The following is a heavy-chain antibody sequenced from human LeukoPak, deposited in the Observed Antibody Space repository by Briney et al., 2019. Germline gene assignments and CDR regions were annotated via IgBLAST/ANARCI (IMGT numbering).Heavy chain of an antibody. CDR1: GYSISSGYY. J-gene: IGHJ4*02. Sequence: PSETLSLTCAVSGYSISSGYYWGWFRQPPGKGLEWIGSLYHSGSTYYTPSLKSRVTISVDTSKNQFSLKLSSVTAADTAVYYCARLAARHPFDYWGQGTLVTVSS. CDR2: LYHSGST. CDR3: ARLAARHPFDY. V-gene: IGHV4-38-2*01. D-gene: IGHD6-6*01.